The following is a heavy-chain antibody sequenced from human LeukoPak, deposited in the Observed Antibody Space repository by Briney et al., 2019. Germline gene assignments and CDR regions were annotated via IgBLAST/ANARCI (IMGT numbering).Heavy chain of an antibody. D-gene: IGHD6-13*01. V-gene: IGHV3-21*01. J-gene: IGHJ4*02. CDR3: ARDPPQEYSSSWDTDY. Sequence: GGSLRLSCAASGFTFSSYSMNWVRQAPGKGLEWVSSISSSSSYIYYADSVKGRFTISRDNAKNSLYLQMNSLRAEDTAVYYCARDPPQEYSSSWDTDYWGQGTLVTVSS. CDR2: ISSSSSYI. CDR1: GFTFSSYS.